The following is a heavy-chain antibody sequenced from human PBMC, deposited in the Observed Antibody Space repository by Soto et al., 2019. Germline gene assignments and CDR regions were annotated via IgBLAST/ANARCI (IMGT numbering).Heavy chain of an antibody. CDR3: ARNSGPPIFGVVNWFDP. Sequence: QVQLQESGPGLVKPSGTLSLTCAISSGSISSSNWWSWVRQPPGKGLEWIGEIYHSGSTNYNPSLKSRVTISVDKSKNQFSLKLSSVTAADTAVYYCARNSGPPIFGVVNWFDPWGQGTLVTVSS. CDR1: SGSISSSNW. J-gene: IGHJ5*02. CDR2: IYHSGST. V-gene: IGHV4-4*02. D-gene: IGHD3-3*01.